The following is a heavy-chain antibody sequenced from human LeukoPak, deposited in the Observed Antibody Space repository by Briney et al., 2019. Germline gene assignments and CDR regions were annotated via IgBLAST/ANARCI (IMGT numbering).Heavy chain of an antibody. CDR3: ARTKSYYYDSSLLH. CDR2: ISGDSGVT. CDR1: GFTFDDYG. V-gene: IGHV3-43*02. D-gene: IGHD3-22*01. J-gene: IGHJ1*01. Sequence: GGSLRLSCAASGFTFDDYGMHWVRHAPGKGLEWVPLISGDSGVTSYSDSVQGRFTISRGNNKNSLFLQMTSLRTEDTAVYYCARTKSYYYDSSLLHWGQGTLVAVSS.